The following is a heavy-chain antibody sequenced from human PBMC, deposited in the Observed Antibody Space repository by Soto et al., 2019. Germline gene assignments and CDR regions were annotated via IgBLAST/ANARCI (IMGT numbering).Heavy chain of an antibody. Sequence: SVKVSCTASGGTFISYAISWVRQSPGQGLEWMGGIIPIFGTANYAQKFQGRVTITADESTSTAYMELSSLRSEDTAVYYCALSPTVRGVITGWWFDPWGQGTLVTVSS. V-gene: IGHV1-69*01. J-gene: IGHJ5*02. CDR2: IIPIFGTA. CDR1: GGTFISYA. D-gene: IGHD3-10*01. CDR3: ALSPTVRGVITGWWFDP.